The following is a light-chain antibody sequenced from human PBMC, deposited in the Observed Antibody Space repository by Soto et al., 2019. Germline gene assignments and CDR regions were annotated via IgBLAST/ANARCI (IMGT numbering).Light chain of an antibody. CDR1: QSVSSN. V-gene: IGKV3-15*01. J-gene: IGKJ1*01. Sequence: EIVMSQSPATLSVSPGERATLSCRASQSVSSNLAWYQQKPGQAPRLLIYGASTRATGIPARFSGSGSATEFTLTINDLQSEYFAVYYCQQYNKWPRTFGQGTKVDIK. CDR3: QQYNKWPRT. CDR2: GAS.